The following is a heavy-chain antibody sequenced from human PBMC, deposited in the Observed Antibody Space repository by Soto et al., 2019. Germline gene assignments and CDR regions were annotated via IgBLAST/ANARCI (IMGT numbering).Heavy chain of an antibody. Sequence: ESGGGVVQPGRSLRLSCAASGFTFSSYGMHWVRQAPGKGLEWVAVIWYDGSNKYYADSVKGRFTISRDNSKNTLYLQMNSLRAEDTAVYYCARDHKPAAESYFDYWGQGTLVTVSS. D-gene: IGHD6-13*01. CDR1: GFTFSSYG. V-gene: IGHV3-33*01. CDR2: IWYDGSNK. J-gene: IGHJ4*02. CDR3: ARDHKPAAESYFDY.